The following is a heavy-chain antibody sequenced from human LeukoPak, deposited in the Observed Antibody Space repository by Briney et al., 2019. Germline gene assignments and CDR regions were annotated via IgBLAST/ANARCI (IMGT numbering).Heavy chain of an antibody. CDR3: AKYIAADTKYDMDV. J-gene: IGHJ6*04. V-gene: IGHV3-23*01. D-gene: IGHD6-13*01. CDR2: ISGSGGYK. CDR1: GFTFMNYA. Sequence: GGSLRLSCAASGFTFMNYAMSWVRQAPGKGLDWVSGISGSGGYKFYADSVKGRFTISRDNFKNTLYLQIDSLRAEDSALYYRAKYIAADTKYDMDVWGKGTTVTVSS.